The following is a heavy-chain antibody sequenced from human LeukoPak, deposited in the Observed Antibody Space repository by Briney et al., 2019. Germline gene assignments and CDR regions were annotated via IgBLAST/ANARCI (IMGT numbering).Heavy chain of an antibody. J-gene: IGHJ4*02. CDR3: AKDSREHYGSGSYSY. CDR2: ISGSGGST. Sequence: PGGSLRLSCAASGFTFSNYAMSWVRQAPGKGLEWVSIISGSGGSTYYADSVKGRFTISRDNSKNTLYLQMNSLRAEDTAVYYCAKDSREHYGSGSYSYWGQGTLVTVSS. V-gene: IGHV3-23*01. D-gene: IGHD3-10*01. CDR1: GFTFSNYA.